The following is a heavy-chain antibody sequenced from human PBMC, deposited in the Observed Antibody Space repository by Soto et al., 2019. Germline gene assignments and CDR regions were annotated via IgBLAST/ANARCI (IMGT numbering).Heavy chain of an antibody. D-gene: IGHD1-7*01. J-gene: IGHJ6*02. CDR2: VSGYNGNT. CDR3: ARAGELPYYYYGIDV. V-gene: IGHV1-18*01. Sequence: QVQLVQSGGEVKKPGASVKVSCKASGYTFTTSGVSWVRQAPGQGLEWMGWVSGYNGNTKYEEKFQDRVTMTTDTSTSTAYLELRSLRPDDTAVYYCARAGELPYYYYGIDVWGHGTTVIVSS. CDR1: GYTFTTSG.